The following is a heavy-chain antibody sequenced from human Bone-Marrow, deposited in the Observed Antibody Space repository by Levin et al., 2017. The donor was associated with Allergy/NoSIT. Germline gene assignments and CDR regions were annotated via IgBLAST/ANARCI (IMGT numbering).Heavy chain of an antibody. Sequence: GGSLRLSCAASGFSFSNYWMSWVRQAPGKGLVWVSRINNDGTITNYADSVKDRFTVSRDNVKNTLYLQMTSLRADDTAVFYCARGHDYGGSSVDPLDYWGQGTLVTVSS. D-gene: IGHD4-23*01. CDR3: ARGHDYGGSSVDPLDY. CDR1: GFSFSNYW. J-gene: IGHJ4*02. CDR2: INNDGTIT. V-gene: IGHV3-74*01.